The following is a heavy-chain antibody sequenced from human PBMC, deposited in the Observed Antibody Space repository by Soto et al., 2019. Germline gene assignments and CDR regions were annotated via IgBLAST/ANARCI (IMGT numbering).Heavy chain of an antibody. V-gene: IGHV3-23*01. CDR2: FHGSGGNT. CDR1: GFPFCSYA. D-gene: IGHD4-17*01. J-gene: IGHJ4*02. Sequence: EVQLLESGGGLQRGGGALRLPLGALGFPFCSYALKWVRQDPGKGLEWGGVFHGSGGNTYSADSVKGRFTISRDNSENTVYLQMSSLRAGDTAVYYCARGKDRDTVTTFDYWGQGTLVTVSS. CDR3: ARGKDRDTVTTFDY.